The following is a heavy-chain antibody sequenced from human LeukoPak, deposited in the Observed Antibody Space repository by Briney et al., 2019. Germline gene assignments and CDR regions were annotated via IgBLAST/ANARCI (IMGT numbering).Heavy chain of an antibody. CDR2: ISYDGSNK. D-gene: IGHD3-22*01. CDR1: GFTFSSYG. V-gene: IGHV3-30*18. CDR3: AKIMGPRDYDGNFDY. J-gene: IGHJ4*02. Sequence: PGRSLRLSCAASGFTFSSYGMHWARQAPGKGLEWVAVISYDGSNKYYADSVKGRFTISRDNSKNTLYLQMNSLRAEDTAVYYCAKIMGPRDYDGNFDYWGQGTLVTVSS.